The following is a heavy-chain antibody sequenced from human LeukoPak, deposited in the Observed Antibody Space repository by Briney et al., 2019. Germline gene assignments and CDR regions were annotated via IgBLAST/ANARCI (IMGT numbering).Heavy chain of an antibody. V-gene: IGHV1-69*13. CDR2: IIPIFGTA. J-gene: IGHJ3*02. Sequence: SVKVSCKASGGTFSSYAISWVRQAPGQGLEWMGGIIPIFGTANYAQKFQGRVTITADESTSTAYMELSSLRSEDTAVYYCAKPLIAVAGTGAFDIWGQGTMVTVSS. CDR1: GGTFSSYA. D-gene: IGHD6-19*01. CDR3: AKPLIAVAGTGAFDI.